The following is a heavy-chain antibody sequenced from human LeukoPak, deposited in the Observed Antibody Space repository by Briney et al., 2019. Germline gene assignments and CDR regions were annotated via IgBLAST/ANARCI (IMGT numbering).Heavy chain of an antibody. CDR2: INPSGGST. CDR3: ARSGVILTGYSAYDY. D-gene: IGHD3-9*01. Sequence: ASVKVSCKASGYTFTSCYMHWVRQAPGQGLEWMGIINPSGGSTSYAQKFQGRVTMTRDTSTSTVYMELSSLRSEDTAVYYCARSGVILTGYSAYDYWGQGTLVTVSS. CDR1: GYTFTSCY. V-gene: IGHV1-46*01. J-gene: IGHJ4*02.